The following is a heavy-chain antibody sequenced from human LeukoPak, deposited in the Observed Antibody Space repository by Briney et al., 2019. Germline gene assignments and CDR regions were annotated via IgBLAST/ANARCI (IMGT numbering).Heavy chain of an antibody. Sequence: ASVKVSCKASGYTFTSYGISWVRQAPGQRLEWMGWISAYNGNTNYAQKLQGRVTMTTDTSTSTAYMELRSLRSDDTAVYYCARGGILNYYDSSAPHFDYWGQGTLVTVSS. CDR2: ISAYNGNT. D-gene: IGHD3-22*01. CDR3: ARGGILNYYDSSAPHFDY. CDR1: GYTFTSYG. V-gene: IGHV1-18*01. J-gene: IGHJ4*02.